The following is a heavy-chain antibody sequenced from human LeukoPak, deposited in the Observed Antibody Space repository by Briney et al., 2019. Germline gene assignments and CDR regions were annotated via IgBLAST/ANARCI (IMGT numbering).Heavy chain of an antibody. CDR1: GGTFSSYA. V-gene: IGHV1-69*05. Sequence: AASVKVSCKASGGTFSSYAISWVRQAPGQELEWMGGIIPIFGTANYAQKFQGRVTITTDESTSTAYMELSSLRSEDTAVYYCARDSEAYYYDSSGYHYFDYWGQGTLVTVSS. CDR3: ARDSEAYYYDSSGYHYFDY. CDR2: IIPIFGTA. J-gene: IGHJ4*02. D-gene: IGHD3-22*01.